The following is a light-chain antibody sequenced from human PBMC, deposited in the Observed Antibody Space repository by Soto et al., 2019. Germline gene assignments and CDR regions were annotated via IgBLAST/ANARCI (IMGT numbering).Light chain of an antibody. Sequence: DIQMTQSPSSVSASVGDRVTITCRASQGISSWLALYQQKPEKAPKLVIYDASSLKSGVPSRFSGSGSGTDFTLTISSLQPEDFATYYCQQANSFPLTFGGGTKVEI. V-gene: IGKV1-12*01. CDR2: DAS. J-gene: IGKJ4*01. CDR3: QQANSFPLT. CDR1: QGISSW.